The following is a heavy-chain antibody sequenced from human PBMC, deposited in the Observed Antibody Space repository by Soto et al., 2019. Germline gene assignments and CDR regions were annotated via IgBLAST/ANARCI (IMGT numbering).Heavy chain of an antibody. CDR1: GFTFSSYG. V-gene: IGHV3-33*01. J-gene: IGHJ6*02. Sequence: GGSLRLSCAASGFTFSSYGMHWVRQAPGKGLEWVAVIWYDGSNRYYADSVKGRFTISGDNYKNTLYLQMNSLRAEDTAVYYCARDPGSSSSLVFYYYYGMDVWGQGTTVTVSS. CDR2: IWYDGSNR. D-gene: IGHD6-6*01. CDR3: ARDPGSSSSLVFYYYYGMDV.